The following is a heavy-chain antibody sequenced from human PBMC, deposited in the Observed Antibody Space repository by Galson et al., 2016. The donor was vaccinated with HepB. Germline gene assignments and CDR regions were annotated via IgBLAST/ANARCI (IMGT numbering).Heavy chain of an antibody. CDR1: GFIFGDYA. V-gene: IGHV3-9*01. CDR3: AKGIGSGWSDY. D-gene: IGHD6-19*01. Sequence: SLRLSCAASGFIFGDYAMSWVRQSPGKGLEWVSGLTWNGGIIGYADSVKGRFTISRDNARNFLFPQMNNLRSEDTALYYCAKGIGSGWSDYWGPGTLVSVSS. CDR2: LTWNGGII. J-gene: IGHJ4*02.